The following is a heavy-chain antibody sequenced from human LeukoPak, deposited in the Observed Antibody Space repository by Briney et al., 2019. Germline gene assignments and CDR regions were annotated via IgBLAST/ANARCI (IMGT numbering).Heavy chain of an antibody. Sequence: PGGSLRLSCSASGFTFSTYSMNWVRQAPGKGLEWVSSIRSSSSYIYYADSVRGRFTISRDNAKNSLYLQMNSLRAEDTAVYYCARDYDSGRGANGMDVWGQETTVTVSS. CDR3: ARDYDSGRGANGMDV. CDR2: IRSSSSYI. CDR1: GFTFSTYS. D-gene: IGHD3-10*01. V-gene: IGHV3-21*01. J-gene: IGHJ6*02.